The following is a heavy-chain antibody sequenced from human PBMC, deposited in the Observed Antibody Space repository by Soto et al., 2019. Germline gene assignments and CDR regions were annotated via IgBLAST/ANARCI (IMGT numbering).Heavy chain of an antibody. CDR3: AREFTQYSSSGGTWFDP. CDR2: INPNSGGT. CDR1: GYTFTGYY. J-gene: IGHJ5*02. V-gene: IGHV1-2*02. D-gene: IGHD6-13*01. Sequence: ASVKVSCKASGYTFTGYYMHWVRQAPGQGLGWMGWINPNSGGTNYAQKFQGRVTMTRDTSISTAYMELSRLRSDDTAVYYCAREFTQYSSSGGTWFDPWGQGTLVTVSS.